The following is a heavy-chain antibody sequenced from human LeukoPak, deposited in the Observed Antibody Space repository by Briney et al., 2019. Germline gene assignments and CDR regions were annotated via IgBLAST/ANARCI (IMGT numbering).Heavy chain of an antibody. D-gene: IGHD3-22*01. CDR1: AGSISSGCYY. CDR2: IYYSGST. Sequence: SETLSLTCPVSAGSISSGCYYCSWIRQHPGKGLEWFGYIYYSGSTYYNPSLKSRVTMSVDTSKNQFSLKLSSVTAADTAVYYCARWSSGYYYFDYWGQGTLVTVSS. V-gene: IGHV4-31*03. CDR3: ARWSSGYYYFDY. J-gene: IGHJ4*02.